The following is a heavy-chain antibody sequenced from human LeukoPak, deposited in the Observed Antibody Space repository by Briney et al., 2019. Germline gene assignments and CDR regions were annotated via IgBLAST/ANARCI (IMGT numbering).Heavy chain of an antibody. CDR2: IYHSGST. Sequence: PSATLSLTCTVSGGSISSGGYYWSWIRQPPGKGLEWIGYIYHSGSTYYNPSLKSRVTISVDRSKNQFSLKLSPVTAADTAVYYCARTTRCTNGVCYHFDYWGQGTLVTVSS. J-gene: IGHJ4*02. D-gene: IGHD2-8*01. CDR3: ARTTRCTNGVCYHFDY. CDR1: GGSISSGGYY. V-gene: IGHV4-30-2*01.